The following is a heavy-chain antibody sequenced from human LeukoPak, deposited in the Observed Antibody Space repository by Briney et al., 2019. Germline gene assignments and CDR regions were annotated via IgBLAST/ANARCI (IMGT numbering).Heavy chain of an antibody. Sequence: GGSLRLSCAASGFTFSDYYMSWIRQAPGKGLEWVSYISGSSRTIYYADSVKGRFTISRDNAKSSLYLQMNSLRAEDTAVYYCARRNYYEDGGYLYWGQGALVTVSS. J-gene: IGHJ4*02. CDR2: ISGSSRTI. D-gene: IGHD3-22*01. V-gene: IGHV3-11*04. CDR1: GFTFSDYY. CDR3: ARRNYYEDGGYLY.